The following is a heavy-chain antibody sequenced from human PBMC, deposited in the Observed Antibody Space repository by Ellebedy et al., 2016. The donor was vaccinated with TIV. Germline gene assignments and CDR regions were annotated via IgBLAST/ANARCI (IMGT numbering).Heavy chain of an antibody. J-gene: IGHJ4*02. Sequence: GGSLRLSCAASGFTFSSYSMNWVRQAPGKGLEWVGRIKSKTDGGKTDYAAPVKGRFTISRDDSKNTLYLQMNSLKTEDTAVYYCTTEVPPGLVRFLEWLPDYWGQGTTVTVSS. V-gene: IGHV3-15*01. CDR2: IKSKTDGGKT. D-gene: IGHD3-3*01. CDR1: GFTFSSYS. CDR3: TTEVPPGLVRFLEWLPDY.